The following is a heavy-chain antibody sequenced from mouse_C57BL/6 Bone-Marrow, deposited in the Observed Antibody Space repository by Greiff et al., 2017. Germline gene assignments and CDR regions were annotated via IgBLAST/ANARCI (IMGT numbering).Heavy chain of an antibody. V-gene: IGHV1-75*01. D-gene: IGHD4-1*01. CDR3: AILTGTRTPNFDY. Sequence: QVQLKQSGPELVKPGASVKISCKASGYTFTDYYINWVKQRPGQGLEWIGWIFPGSGSTYYNEKFKGKATLTVDKSSSTAYMLLSSLTSEDSAVYFCAILTGTRTPNFDYWGQGTTLTGSS. CDR1: GYTFTDYY. CDR2: IFPGSGST. J-gene: IGHJ2*01.